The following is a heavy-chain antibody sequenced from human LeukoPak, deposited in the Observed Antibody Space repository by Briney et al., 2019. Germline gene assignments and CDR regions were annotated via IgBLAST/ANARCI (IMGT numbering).Heavy chain of an antibody. Sequence: PGGSLRLSCAASGFTFSSYWIHWVRQAPGKGLVWVSRINGDGSKIRYADSVKGRFTISRDNAKNTVYLQMNSLRAEDTAIYYCARDLYGDYWYFDLWGRGTLVTVSS. CDR1: GFTFSSYW. CDR2: INGDGSKI. V-gene: IGHV3-74*01. D-gene: IGHD4-17*01. J-gene: IGHJ2*01. CDR3: ARDLYGDYWYFDL.